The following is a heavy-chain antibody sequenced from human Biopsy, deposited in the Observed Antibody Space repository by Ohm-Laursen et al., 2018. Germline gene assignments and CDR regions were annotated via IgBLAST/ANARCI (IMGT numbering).Heavy chain of an antibody. D-gene: IGHD5-18*01. CDR3: AKDRYNYTPIGGFSMDV. V-gene: IGHV3-30*18. Sequence: SLRLSYAASGFTFNNYGMQWVRQAPGKGLEWVAFIFYDGSNTYYADSVKGRFTISRDNSRDTLYLQMSSLRAEDTAMHYCAKDRYNYTPIGGFSMDVWGQGTTVTVSS. CDR1: GFTFNNYG. J-gene: IGHJ6*02. CDR2: IFYDGSNT.